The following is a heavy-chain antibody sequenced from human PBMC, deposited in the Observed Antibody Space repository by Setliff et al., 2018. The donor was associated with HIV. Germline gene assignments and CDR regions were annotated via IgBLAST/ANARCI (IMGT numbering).Heavy chain of an antibody. CDR1: GGSIDSTSYY. J-gene: IGHJ3*02. D-gene: IGHD3-3*01. CDR2: IYYSGTT. V-gene: IGHV4-39*01. Sequence: SETLSLTCTVSGGSIDSTSYYWGWIRQPPGKGLEWIGSIYYSGTTYYNPSLKSRVTISVDTSKNQFSLNLTSVTAADTAVYYCARSKTFYDFWGGYYTHGAFKIWGLGAMVTVSS. CDR3: ARSKTFYDFWGGYYTHGAFKI.